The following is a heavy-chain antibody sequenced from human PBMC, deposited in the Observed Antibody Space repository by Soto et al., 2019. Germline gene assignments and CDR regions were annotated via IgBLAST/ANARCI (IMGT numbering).Heavy chain of an antibody. CDR2: IHHSAGT. CDR1: GVSISRGDW. CDR3: ARLVYDTRLNYLYLDS. Sequence: QVLLHESGPGLVKPSGTLSLTCTVSGVSISRGDWWSWVRQAPGKELQWIGEIHHSAGTSSHPSLRSRVSLSVDTSKNQFSLNLKSVTAADTGVYYCARLVYDTRLNYLYLDSWSQGLLVTLSS. J-gene: IGHJ4*02. V-gene: IGHV4-4*02. D-gene: IGHD3-22*01.